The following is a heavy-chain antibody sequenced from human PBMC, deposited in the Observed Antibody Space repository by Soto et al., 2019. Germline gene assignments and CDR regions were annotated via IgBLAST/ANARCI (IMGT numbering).Heavy chain of an antibody. V-gene: IGHV4-39*01. Sequence: SETLSLTCTVSGGSITTPNYYWGWIRQPPRKGLEWIGSIYYSGRTYYNPSLNSRVTMSLDTFKNQFSLRLSSVTAADTAVYYCADTYYDVLSGYHDAFDVWGRGTTVTVSS. CDR2: IYYSGRT. CDR1: GGSITTPNYY. D-gene: IGHD3-3*01. CDR3: ADTYYDVLSGYHDAFDV. J-gene: IGHJ3*01.